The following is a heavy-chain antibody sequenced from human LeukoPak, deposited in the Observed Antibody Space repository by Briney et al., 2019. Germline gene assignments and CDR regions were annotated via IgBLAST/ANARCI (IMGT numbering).Heavy chain of an antibody. D-gene: IGHD6-19*01. CDR3: ARVQGSSGPGIFDY. V-gene: IGHV3-7*01. Sequence: PGGSLRLSCAAPGFSFSSYWMSWVRQAPGKGLEWVANIKQDGSEKYNVDSVKGRFTISRDNAKNSLYLQMNSLRAEDTAVYYCARVQGSSGPGIFDYWGQGTLVTVSS. CDR1: GFSFSSYW. CDR2: IKQDGSEK. J-gene: IGHJ4*02.